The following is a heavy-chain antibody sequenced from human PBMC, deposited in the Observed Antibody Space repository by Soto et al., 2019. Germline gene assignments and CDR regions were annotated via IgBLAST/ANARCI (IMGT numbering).Heavy chain of an antibody. CDR1: EESIISIGYY. CDR2: IYYTGGT. D-gene: IGHD2-2*02. J-gene: IGHJ4*02. CDR3: ASFDDQVTPATILN. Sequence: SDTLSLTCIVSEESIISIGYYWTWIRQHPGKGLEWIGYIYYTGGTFYNPSLKSRITISVDKSRNQFSLNLRSVTAADTAVYYCASFDDQVTPATILNWGQGALVTVS. V-gene: IGHV4-31*03.